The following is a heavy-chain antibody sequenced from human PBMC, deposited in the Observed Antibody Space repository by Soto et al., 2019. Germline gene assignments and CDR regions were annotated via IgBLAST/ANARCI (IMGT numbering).Heavy chain of an antibody. V-gene: IGHV1-58*02. J-gene: IGHJ4*02. Sequence: SVKVSCKASGFTFTSSAMQWVRQARGQRLEWIGWIVVGSGNTNYAQKFQERVTITRDMSTSTAYMELSSLRSEDTAVYYCAADPPYCGRDCPACWGQGTLVTVSS. CDR2: IVVGSGNT. CDR3: AADPPYCGRDCPAC. CDR1: GFTFTSSA. D-gene: IGHD2-21*01.